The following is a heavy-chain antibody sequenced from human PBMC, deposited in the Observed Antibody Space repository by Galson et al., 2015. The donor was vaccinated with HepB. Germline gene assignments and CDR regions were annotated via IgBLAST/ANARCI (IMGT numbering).Heavy chain of an antibody. D-gene: IGHD1-7*01. V-gene: IGHV5-51*01. Sequence: QSGAEVKKPGESLKIACKGSGYSFTSFWIGWARQMPGKGLEWMGIINPGDSDTRYSPSFQGHVTISTDKSISTAYLQWSSLKASDTAMYYCARIFENNWNYVYYFDFWGQGTLVTVSS. CDR3: ARIFENNWNYVYYFDF. J-gene: IGHJ4*02. CDR1: GYSFTSFW. CDR2: INPGDSDT.